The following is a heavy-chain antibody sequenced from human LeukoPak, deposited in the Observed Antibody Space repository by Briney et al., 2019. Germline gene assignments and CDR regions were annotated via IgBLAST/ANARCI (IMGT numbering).Heavy chain of an antibody. V-gene: IGHV4-59*01. Sequence: SETLSLTCTVPGGSISSYYWSWIRQPPGRGLEWIGYIYSSGSTNYNPSLKSRVTISVDTSKNQFPLKLSSVTAADTAVYYCARYGRTNGVPDRFDPWGQGTLVTVSS. CDR2: IYSSGST. CDR3: ARYGRTNGVPDRFDP. J-gene: IGHJ5*02. CDR1: GGSISSYY. D-gene: IGHD2-8*01.